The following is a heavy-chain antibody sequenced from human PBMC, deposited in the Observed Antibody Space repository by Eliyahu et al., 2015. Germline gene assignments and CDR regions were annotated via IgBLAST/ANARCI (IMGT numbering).Heavy chain of an antibody. V-gene: IGHV3-9*01. J-gene: IGHJ3*02. CDR2: ISWNSGSI. Sequence: EVQLVESGGGLVQPGRSLRLSCXASGFTFDANXXXWVRQAPGKGLEWVSGISWNSGSIGYADSVKGRFTISRDNAKNSLYLQMNSLRAEDTALYYCAKDLCSSTSCHDAFDIWGQGTMVTVSS. D-gene: IGHD2-2*01. CDR1: GFTFDANX. CDR3: AKDLCSSTSCHDAFDI.